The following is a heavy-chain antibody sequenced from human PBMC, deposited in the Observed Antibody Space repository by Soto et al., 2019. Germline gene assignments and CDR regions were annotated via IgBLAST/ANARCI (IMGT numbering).Heavy chain of an antibody. V-gene: IGHV3-33*01. CDR2: IWYDASNK. CDR3: ARGRVDGGEVEL. CDR1: GFTFRTYG. Sequence: VQLVESGGGVVQPGRSLRLSCAASGFTFRTYGMYWVRQAPGKGLEWVAVIWYDASNKYYADSVKGRFTISRDNSENPLYLQMNSLRAEDTAVYFCARGRVDGGEVELWGQGTLVTVSS. J-gene: IGHJ4*02. D-gene: IGHD3-10*01.